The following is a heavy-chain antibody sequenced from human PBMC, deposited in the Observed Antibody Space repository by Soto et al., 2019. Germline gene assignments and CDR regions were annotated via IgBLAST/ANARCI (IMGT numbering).Heavy chain of an antibody. J-gene: IGHJ3*02. D-gene: IGHD3-10*01. V-gene: IGHV3-30*18. CDR2: ISYDGSNK. Sequence: GGSLRLSCAASGFTFSSYGMHWVRQAPGKGLEWVAVISYDGSNKYYADSVKGRFTISRDSSKNTLYLQMNSLRAEDTAVYYCAKEFNVLLWFGELLDDAFDIWGQGTMVTVSS. CDR1: GFTFSSYG. CDR3: AKEFNVLLWFGELLDDAFDI.